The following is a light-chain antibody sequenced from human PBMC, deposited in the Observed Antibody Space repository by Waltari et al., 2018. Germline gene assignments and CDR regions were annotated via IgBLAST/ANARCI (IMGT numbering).Light chain of an antibody. Sequence: QSALTQPRSVSGSPGQSVTLSCTGTGSDIGGSDYVSWYQQHPGKAPKLVIYDVTKRPSGVPDRFSGSKSGTSASLTVSRLQADDEADYYCCSFAGTWVFGGGTKLTVL. CDR1: GSDIGGSDY. CDR2: DVT. CDR3: CSFAGTWV. V-gene: IGLV2-11*01. J-gene: IGLJ3*02.